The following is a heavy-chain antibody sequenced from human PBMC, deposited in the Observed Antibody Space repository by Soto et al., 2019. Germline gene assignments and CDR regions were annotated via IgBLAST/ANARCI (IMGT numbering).Heavy chain of an antibody. V-gene: IGHV4-31*03. CDR1: GGSMTIGDNY. CDR3: ARELPQRQGRNMDV. CDR2: INHRGSL. Sequence: QVQLQESGPGVVKPSQTLSLTCTVTGGSMTIGDNYWTWIRHHPGKGLEWIGYINHRGSLYYNPSLKSRVSMSVVTSKNQFSLNLTSVTAADTAVYYCARELPQRQGRNMDVW. J-gene: IGHJ6*01. D-gene: IGHD1-1*01.